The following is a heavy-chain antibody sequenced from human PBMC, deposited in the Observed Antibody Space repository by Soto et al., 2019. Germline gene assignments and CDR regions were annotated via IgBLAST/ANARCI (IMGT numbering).Heavy chain of an antibody. V-gene: IGHV4-30-2*01. CDR1: GGSISSGEYY. CDR3: ARVSELEICMDV. J-gene: IGHJ6*02. D-gene: IGHD1-7*01. CDR2: IYHSWSN. Sequence: PSETLSLTFNVSGGSISSGEYYWSMIRQPPGKGLEWIGYIYHSWSNYYNPSLKSLVTISVDRHKKHFSLKLSSVTAAETAVYYCARVSELEICMDVWAQGTTVTVSS.